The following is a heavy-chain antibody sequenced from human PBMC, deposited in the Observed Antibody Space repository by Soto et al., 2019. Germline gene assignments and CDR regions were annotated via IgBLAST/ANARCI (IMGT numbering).Heavy chain of an antibody. CDR2: IIPIFGTA. CDR1: GGTFSSYS. CDR3: ARDGGRHSGGIDY. Sequence: SVKVSCKASGGTFSSYSINWVRQAPGQGLEWMGEIIPIFGTANYAQKFQGRVTITADESTRTAYMELSSLRSEDTAVYYCARDGGRHSGGIDYWGQGTLVTVSS. V-gene: IGHV1-69*13. J-gene: IGHJ4*02. D-gene: IGHD1-26*01.